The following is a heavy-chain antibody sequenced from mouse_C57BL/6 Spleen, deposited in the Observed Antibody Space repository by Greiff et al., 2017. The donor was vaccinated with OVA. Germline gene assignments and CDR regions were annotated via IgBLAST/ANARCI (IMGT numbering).Heavy chain of an antibody. D-gene: IGHD3-3*01. CDR3: TRDEGRFAY. CDR1: GFTFSSYA. Sequence: EVKLEESGEGLVKPGGSLKLSCAASGFTFSSYAMSWVRQTPEKRLEWVAYISSGGDYIYYADTVKGRFTISRDNARNSLYLQMSSLKSEDTAMYYCTRDEGRFAYWGQGTLVTVSA. V-gene: IGHV5-9-1*02. J-gene: IGHJ3*01. CDR2: ISSGGDYI.